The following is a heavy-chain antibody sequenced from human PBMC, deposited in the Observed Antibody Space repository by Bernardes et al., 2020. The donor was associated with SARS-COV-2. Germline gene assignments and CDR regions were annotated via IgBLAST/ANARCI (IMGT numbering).Heavy chain of an antibody. D-gene: IGHD6-19*01. CDR1: GGSMSDYY. CDR3: AREQWLAHYFDY. J-gene: IGHJ4*02. V-gene: IGHV4-4*08. CDR2: IHHSGST. Sequence: SETLSLTCTVSGGSMSDYYWSWIRQPPGKGLEWIGYIHHSGSTNYNPSLTSQVTISLDTSKSQFSLKLTSVTAADTAVYYCAREQWLAHYFDYWGQGTLVAVSS.